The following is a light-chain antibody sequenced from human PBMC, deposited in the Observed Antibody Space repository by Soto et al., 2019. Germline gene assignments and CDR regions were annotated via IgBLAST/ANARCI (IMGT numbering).Light chain of an antibody. CDR3: QQRSNWPST. J-gene: IGKJ4*01. CDR1: QSVSSY. CDR2: DAS. Sequence: EIVLTQSPATLSLSPGDRATLSCSASQSVSSYLAWYQQKPGQAPRLLIYDASNRATGIPARFSGSGSGTDFALTITILEPEDVAVYYCQQRSNWPSTFGGGTTAEIK. V-gene: IGKV3-11*01.